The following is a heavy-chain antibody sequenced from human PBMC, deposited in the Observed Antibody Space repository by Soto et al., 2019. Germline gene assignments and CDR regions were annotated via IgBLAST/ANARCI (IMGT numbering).Heavy chain of an antibody. V-gene: IGHV3-30*18. D-gene: IGHD5-18*01. CDR3: AKVDTAMATDY. Sequence: LRLSCAASGFTFSSYGMHWVRQAPGKGLEWVAVISYDGSNKYYADSVKGRFTISRDNSKNTLYLQMNSLRAEDTAVYYCAKVDTAMATDYWGQGTLVTVSS. J-gene: IGHJ4*02. CDR1: GFTFSSYG. CDR2: ISYDGSNK.